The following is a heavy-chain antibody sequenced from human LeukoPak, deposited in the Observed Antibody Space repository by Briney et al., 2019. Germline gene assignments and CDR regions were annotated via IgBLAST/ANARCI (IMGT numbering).Heavy chain of an antibody. Sequence: PGGSLRLSCAASGFTFSSYGMHWVRQAPGKGLEWVAVISYDGSNKYYADSVKGRFTISRDNSKNTLYLQMNSLRAEDTAVYYCARYSSGWWHFLDYWGQGTLVTVSS. D-gene: IGHD6-19*01. CDR3: ARYSSGWWHFLDY. CDR2: ISYDGSNK. V-gene: IGHV3-30*03. J-gene: IGHJ4*02. CDR1: GFTFSSYG.